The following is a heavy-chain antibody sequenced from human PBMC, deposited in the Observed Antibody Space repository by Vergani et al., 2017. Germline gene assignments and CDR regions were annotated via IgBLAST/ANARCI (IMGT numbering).Heavy chain of an antibody. CDR1: GFTFSSYW. J-gene: IGHJ4*02. Sequence: EVQLVESGGGLVQPGGSLRLSCAASGFTFSSYWMHWVRQAPGKGLVWVSRINSDGSSTSYADSVKGRFTISRDNAKNTLYLQMNSLRAEDTALYYCAKAPRYYDFWSGYYRDSYYFDYWGQGTLVTVSS. CDR2: INSDGSST. V-gene: IGHV3-74*01. D-gene: IGHD3-3*01. CDR3: AKAPRYYDFWSGYYRDSYYFDY.